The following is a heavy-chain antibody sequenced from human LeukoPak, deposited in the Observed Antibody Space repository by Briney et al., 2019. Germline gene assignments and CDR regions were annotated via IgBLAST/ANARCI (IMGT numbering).Heavy chain of an antibody. V-gene: IGHV3-23*01. D-gene: IGHD3-9*01. CDR3: AEAYCDILTGYFPPDY. J-gene: IGHJ4*02. CDR2: ISGSGGST. Sequence: GGSLTLSCAASGLTFSSYSMSWVRQAPGKGREWVSAISGSGGSTYHADSVKGRFIIARDNFNNTLYLQTLNLRAEDTAVYYCAEAYCDILTGYFPPDYWCRGTGVTVSA. CDR1: GLTFSSYS.